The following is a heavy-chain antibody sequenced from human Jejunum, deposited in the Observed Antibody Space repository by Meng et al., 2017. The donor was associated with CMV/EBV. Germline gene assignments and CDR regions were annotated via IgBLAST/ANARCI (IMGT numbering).Heavy chain of an antibody. J-gene: IGHJ4*02. CDR2: IIPMFGTV. CDR1: SNTHG. D-gene: IGHD3-3*02. Sequence: SNTHGISWVRQAPGQGLEWMGGIIPMFGTVKSAQKFEGRVAITIDKSTNTAHMELSSLTSEDTAIYYCARGINCISISCAWGYFDQWGLGTQVTVSS. CDR3: ARGINCISISCAWGYFDQ. V-gene: IGHV1-69*05.